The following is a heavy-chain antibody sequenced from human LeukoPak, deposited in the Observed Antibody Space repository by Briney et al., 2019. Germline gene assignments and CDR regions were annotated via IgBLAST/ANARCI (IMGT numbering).Heavy chain of an antibody. J-gene: IGHJ4*02. Sequence: SETLSLTCTVSGYSISSGYYWGWIRQPPGKGLEWIGSGSTYYNPSLKSRVTISVDTSKNQFSLKLSSVTAADTAVYYCARSSEHDSSAYWGQGTLVTVSS. CDR2: SGST. CDR3: ARSSEHDSSAY. CDR1: GYSISSGYY. D-gene: IGHD3-22*01. V-gene: IGHV4-38-2*02.